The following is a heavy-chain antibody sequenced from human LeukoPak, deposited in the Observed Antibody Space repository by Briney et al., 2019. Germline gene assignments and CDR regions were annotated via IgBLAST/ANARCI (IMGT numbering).Heavy chain of an antibody. D-gene: IGHD6-13*01. CDR2: MNPNSGNT. V-gene: IGHV1-8*03. Sequence: ASVKVSCKASGYTFTSYDINWVRQATGQGLEWMGWMNPNSGNTGYAQKFQGRVTITRNTSISTAYMELSSLRSEDTAVYYCARSSSGTQQQLTYWGQGTLVTVSS. J-gene: IGHJ4*02. CDR1: GYTFTSYD. CDR3: ARSSSGTQQQLTY.